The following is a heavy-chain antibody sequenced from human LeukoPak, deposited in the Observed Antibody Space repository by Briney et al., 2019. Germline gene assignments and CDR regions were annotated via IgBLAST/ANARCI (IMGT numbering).Heavy chain of an antibody. V-gene: IGHV4-4*08. CDR2: ISTSGSS. D-gene: IGHD3-10*01. CDR1: GGSISSYY. J-gene: IGHJ4*02. Sequence: SETLSLTCAVSGGSISSYYWSCIREPPGKGLEWVGYISTSGSSKYNPSLKSRVTMSVETSKNQFSLKLSSVAAADTAMYYCARAKEYGSGSLDIGYWGEGTLVTVSS. CDR3: ARAKEYGSGSLDIGY.